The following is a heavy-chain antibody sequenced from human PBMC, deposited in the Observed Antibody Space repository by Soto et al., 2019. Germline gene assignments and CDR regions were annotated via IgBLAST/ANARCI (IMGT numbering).Heavy chain of an antibody. Sequence: GGSLRLSCAASGFTFSSYSMNWVRQAPGKGLEWVSSISSSSSYIYYADSVKGRFTISRDNAKNSLYLQMNSLRAEDTAVYYCARDLADFWSGFDYWGQGTLVTVSS. CDR2: ISSSSSYI. CDR1: GFTFSSYS. D-gene: IGHD3-3*01. J-gene: IGHJ4*02. CDR3: ARDLADFWSGFDY. V-gene: IGHV3-21*01.